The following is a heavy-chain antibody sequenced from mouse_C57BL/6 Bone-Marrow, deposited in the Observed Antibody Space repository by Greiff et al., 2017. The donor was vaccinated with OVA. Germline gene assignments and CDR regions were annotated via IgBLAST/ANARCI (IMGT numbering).Heavy chain of an antibody. CDR1: GYTFTSYW. Sequence: VQLQQPGAELVRPGPSVKLSCKASGYTFTSYWMHWVKQRPGQGLEWIGVIDPSDSYTNYNQKFKGKATLTVDTSSSTAYMHLSSLTSKDSAVYYCAREDYVPLAYWGQGTLVTVSA. CDR3: AREDYVPLAY. D-gene: IGHD2-4*01. CDR2: IDPSDSYT. J-gene: IGHJ3*01. V-gene: IGHV1-59*01.